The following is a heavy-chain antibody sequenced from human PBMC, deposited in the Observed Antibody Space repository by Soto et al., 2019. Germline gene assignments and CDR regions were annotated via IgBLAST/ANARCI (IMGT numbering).Heavy chain of an antibody. J-gene: IGHJ4*02. D-gene: IGHD2-15*01. CDR2: INGGTGQT. CDR3: AKEPTAVDPRDLFGGNPPADY. Sequence: QVQVVQSGAEVKKPGASVKISCKASGYTFSTHAMHWVRQAPGQSLEWMGWINGGTGQTKHSHRFQDRVTITRDTSASTAYMELSSLRSEDTAVYYCAKEPTAVDPRDLFGGNPPADYWGQGTLVTVSS. V-gene: IGHV1-3*01. CDR1: GYTFSTHA.